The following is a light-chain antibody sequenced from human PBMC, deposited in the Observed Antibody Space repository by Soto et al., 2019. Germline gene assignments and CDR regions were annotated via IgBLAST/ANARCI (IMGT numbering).Light chain of an antibody. CDR3: LQDYNYPIT. CDR1: QGTRKD. J-gene: IGKJ5*01. Sequence: AIQMTQSPSSLSASVGDRVTITCGASQGTRKDLGWYQQKPGKAPKLLIYAASSLQSGVPSRFSGSGSGTDFTLTISSLQPEDFATYYCLQDYNYPITFGQGTRLEIK. V-gene: IGKV1-6*01. CDR2: AAS.